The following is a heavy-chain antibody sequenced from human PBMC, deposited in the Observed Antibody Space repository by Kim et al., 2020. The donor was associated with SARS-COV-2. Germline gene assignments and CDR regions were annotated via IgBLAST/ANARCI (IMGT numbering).Heavy chain of an antibody. Sequence: GGSLRLSCAASGFTFSSYGMHWVRQAPGKGLEWVAVISYDGSNKYYADSVKGRFTISRDNSKNTLYLQMNSLRAEDTAVYYCAKDQYSSSWYRFDYWGQG. J-gene: IGHJ4*02. D-gene: IGHD6-13*01. CDR2: ISYDGSNK. V-gene: IGHV3-30*18. CDR1: GFTFSSYG. CDR3: AKDQYSSSWYRFDY.